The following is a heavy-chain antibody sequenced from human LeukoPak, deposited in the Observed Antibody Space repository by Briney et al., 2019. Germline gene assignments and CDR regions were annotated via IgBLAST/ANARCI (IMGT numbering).Heavy chain of an antibody. D-gene: IGHD2-21*01. V-gene: IGHV4-34*01. J-gene: IGHJ4*02. CDR1: GGSFSGYY. CDR2: INHSGST. Sequence: SETLSLTCAVYGGSFSGYYWSWIRQPPGKGLEWIGEINHSGSTNYNPSLKSRVTISVDTSKNQFSLKLSSVTAADTAVYYCASRRVIPDCFDYWGQGTLVTVSS. CDR3: ASRRVIPDCFDY.